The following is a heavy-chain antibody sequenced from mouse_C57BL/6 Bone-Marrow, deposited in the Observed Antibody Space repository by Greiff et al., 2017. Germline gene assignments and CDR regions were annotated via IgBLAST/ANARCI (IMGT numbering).Heavy chain of an antibody. CDR2: INPGSGGP. D-gene: IGHD2-5*01. V-gene: IGHV1-54*01. J-gene: IGHJ3*01. Sequence: QVQLQQSGAELVRPGTSVKVSCKASGYAFTNYLIEWVKQRPGQGLEWIGVINPGSGGPNYNEKFKGKATLTADKSSSTAYMQLSSLTSEDSAVYFCAIYSNYVRAWFAYWGQGTLVTVSA. CDR3: AIYSNYVRAWFAY. CDR1: GYAFTNYL.